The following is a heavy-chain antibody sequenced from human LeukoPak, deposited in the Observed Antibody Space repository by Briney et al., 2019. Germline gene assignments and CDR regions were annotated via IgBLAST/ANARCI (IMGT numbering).Heavy chain of an antibody. CDR1: GYTFTGYY. V-gene: IGHV1-2*02. Sequence: ASVKVSCKASGYTFTGYYMHWVRQAPGQGLEWMGWINPNSGGTNYAQKFQGRVTMTRDTSISTAYMELSRLRSDDTAVHYCARDLYYGSGSYYNRYNWFDPWGQGTLVTVSS. CDR2: INPNSGGT. D-gene: IGHD3-10*01. CDR3: ARDLYYGSGSYYNRYNWFDP. J-gene: IGHJ5*02.